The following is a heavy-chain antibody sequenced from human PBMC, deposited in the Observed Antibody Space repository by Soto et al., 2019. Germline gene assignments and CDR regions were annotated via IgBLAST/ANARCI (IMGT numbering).Heavy chain of an antibody. CDR3: ARDRGRWHCDY. CDR1: GFTFSSYA. CDR2: ISYDGSNK. V-gene: IGHV3-30-3*01. J-gene: IGHJ4*02. Sequence: QVQLVESGGGVVQPGRSLRLSCAASGFTFSSYAMHWVRQAPGKGLEWVAVISYDGSNKYYGDSVKGRVTISRDNSKNTLDLQMNSLRAEDTGVYYCARDRGRWHCDYWGQGTLVMVSS. D-gene: IGHD2-15*01.